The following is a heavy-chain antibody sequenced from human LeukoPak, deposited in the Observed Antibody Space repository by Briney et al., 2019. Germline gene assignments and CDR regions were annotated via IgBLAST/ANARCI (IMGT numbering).Heavy chain of an antibody. CDR1: GDSISSISSY. CDR2: IYHSGST. CDR3: ARGPRTYYYDSSGYSLDQ. V-gene: IGHV4-39*07. Sequence: SETLSLTCTVSGDSISSISSYWGWIRQPPGKGLECIGTIYHSGSTYYNPSLKSRVTRLVDTSKNQFSLKLNSVTAADTAVYYCARGPRTYYYDSSGYSLDQWGQGILVTVSS. J-gene: IGHJ4*02. D-gene: IGHD3-22*01.